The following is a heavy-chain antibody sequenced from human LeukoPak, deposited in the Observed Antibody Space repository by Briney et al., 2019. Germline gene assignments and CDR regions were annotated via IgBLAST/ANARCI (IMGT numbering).Heavy chain of an antibody. J-gene: IGHJ6*03. CDR3: ARGHWGSPYYYMDV. Sequence: LETLSLTCAVYGGSFSGYYWGWIRQPPGKGLEWIGEINHSGSTNYNPSLKSRVTISVDTSKNQFSLKLSSVTAADTAVYYCARGHWGSPYYYMDVWGKGTTVTVSS. CDR1: GGSFSGYY. V-gene: IGHV4-34*01. CDR2: INHSGST. D-gene: IGHD7-27*01.